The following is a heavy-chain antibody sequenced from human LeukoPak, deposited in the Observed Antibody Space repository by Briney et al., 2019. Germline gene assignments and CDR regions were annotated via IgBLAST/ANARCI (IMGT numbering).Heavy chain of an antibody. CDR2: ISAYNGNT. Sequence: ASVKVSCKASGYSFTSNVISWVRRAPGKGLEWMGWISAYNGNTNYAQKLQGRVTMTTDTSTSTAYMELRSLRSDDTAVYYCARFGLGKHIEVAGIPFDIWGQGTMVTVSS. CDR3: ARFGLGKHIEVAGIPFDI. V-gene: IGHV1-18*01. J-gene: IGHJ3*02. D-gene: IGHD6-19*01. CDR1: GYSFTSNV.